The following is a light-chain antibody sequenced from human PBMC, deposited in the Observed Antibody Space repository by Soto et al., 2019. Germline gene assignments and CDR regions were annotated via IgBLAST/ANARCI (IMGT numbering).Light chain of an antibody. Sequence: ALTQPASVSVSPGQSITISCTGTISDVGGYNFVSWYQQYPGKAPKLMICDVSNRPSGVSNRFSGSKSGNTASLTISGLQAEDEADYYCSSFTGSNYVFGTGTKVTVL. J-gene: IGLJ1*01. CDR2: DVS. CDR3: SSFTGSNYV. CDR1: ISDVGGYNF. V-gene: IGLV2-14*03.